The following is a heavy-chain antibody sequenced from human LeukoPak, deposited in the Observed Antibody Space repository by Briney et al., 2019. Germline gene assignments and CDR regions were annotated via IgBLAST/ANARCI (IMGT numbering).Heavy chain of an antibody. Sequence: SETLSLTCTVSGGSVSSGSYYWSWIRQPPGKGLEWIGYIYYSGSTNYNPSLKSRVTISVDTSKIQFSLKLSSVTAADTAVYYCARDRVVVVPAAMRRGYYFDYWGQGTLVTVSS. J-gene: IGHJ4*02. D-gene: IGHD2-2*01. CDR3: ARDRVVVVPAAMRRGYYFDY. CDR1: GGSVSSGSYY. CDR2: IYYSGST. V-gene: IGHV4-61*01.